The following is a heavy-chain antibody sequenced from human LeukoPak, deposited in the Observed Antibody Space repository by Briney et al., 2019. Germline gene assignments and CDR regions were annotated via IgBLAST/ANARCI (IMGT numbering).Heavy chain of an antibody. V-gene: IGHV1-18*01. Sequence: ASVKGSCKASGYTFTSYCSSWGRQAPGQGLEGRGWSSAYNGNTNYAQKLQCRGTMTTDTSPSTAYMELRRLSCDDTAVYYCAGLSSSWYSGGWFDPWGEGTLVTVSS. CDR1: GYTFTSYC. D-gene: IGHD6-13*01. J-gene: IGHJ5*02. CDR2: SSAYNGNT. CDR3: AGLSSSWYSGGWFDP.